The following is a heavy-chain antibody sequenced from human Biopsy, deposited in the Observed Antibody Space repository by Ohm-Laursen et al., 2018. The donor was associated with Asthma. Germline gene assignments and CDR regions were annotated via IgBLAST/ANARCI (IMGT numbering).Heavy chain of an antibody. Sequence: SSVKVSCKSLGGTFNTYVIGWVRQAPGQGLEWMGGINSVFGTTTYPQKFQDRVTITADDSTSTVYMGLSSLRSEDTAVYYCARKAGSCISRTCYSLDFWGQGTLVTASS. J-gene: IGHJ4*02. V-gene: IGHV1-69*01. CDR3: ARKAGSCISRTCYSLDF. CDR2: INSVFGTT. CDR1: GGTFNTYV. D-gene: IGHD2-2*01.